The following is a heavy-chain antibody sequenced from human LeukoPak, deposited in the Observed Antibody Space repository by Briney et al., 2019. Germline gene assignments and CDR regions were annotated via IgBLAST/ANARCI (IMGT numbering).Heavy chain of an antibody. CDR2: IIPIFGTA. Sequence: SVKVSCKASGGTFSSYAISWVRQAPGQGLEWMGRIIPIFGTANYAQKFQGRVTITTDESTSTAYMELSSLRSEDTSVYYCARPKTGDAGAFDIWGQGTMVTVSS. J-gene: IGHJ3*02. D-gene: IGHD7-27*01. CDR3: ARPKTGDAGAFDI. CDR1: GGTFSSYA. V-gene: IGHV1-69*05.